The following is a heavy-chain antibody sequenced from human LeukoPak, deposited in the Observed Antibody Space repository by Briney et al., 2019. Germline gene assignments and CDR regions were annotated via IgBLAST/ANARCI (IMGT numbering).Heavy chain of an antibody. CDR3: ARSGRYYYGSGYGMDV. J-gene: IGHJ6*02. Sequence: PSETLSLTCTVSGGSISSYYWSWIRQPPGKGLEWIGYIYYSGSTNYNPSLKSRVTISVDTSKNQFSLKLSSVTAADTAVYYCARSGRYYYGSGYGMDVWGQGTTVTVSS. CDR2: IYYSGST. V-gene: IGHV4-59*08. CDR1: GGSISSYY. D-gene: IGHD3-10*01.